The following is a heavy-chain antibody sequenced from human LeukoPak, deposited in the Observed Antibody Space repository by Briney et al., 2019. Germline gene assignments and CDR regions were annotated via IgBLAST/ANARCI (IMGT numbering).Heavy chain of an antibody. CDR1: GGSISSYY. D-gene: IGHD5-18*01. Sequence: SETLSLTCTVSGGSISSYYWSWIRQPPGKGVGWMGYIYYSGSTNYNPYLKSRVTISVDTSKNHFSLKLSSVTAADTAVYYCARDRSGLAMDWFDPWGQGTLVTVSS. CDR3: ARDRSGLAMDWFDP. V-gene: IGHV4-59*12. CDR2: IYYSGST. J-gene: IGHJ5*02.